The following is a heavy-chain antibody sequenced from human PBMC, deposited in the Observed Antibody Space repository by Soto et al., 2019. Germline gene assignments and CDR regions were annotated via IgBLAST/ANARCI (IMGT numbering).Heavy chain of an antibody. V-gene: IGHV3-43*01. Sequence: LGGSLRLSCAASGFPFADYTMHWVRQAPGKGLEWVSLISWDGVSTYYADSVKGRFTISRDNSKNSLYLQMNSLRTEDTALYYCAKDNWNHEIDYWGQGTLVTVSS. D-gene: IGHD1-1*01. CDR1: GFPFADYT. CDR2: ISWDGVST. J-gene: IGHJ4*02. CDR3: AKDNWNHEIDY.